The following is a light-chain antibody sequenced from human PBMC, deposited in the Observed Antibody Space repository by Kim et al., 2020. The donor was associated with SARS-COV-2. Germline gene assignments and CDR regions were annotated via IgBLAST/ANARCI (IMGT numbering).Light chain of an antibody. Sequence: GDRVTITCRASHSITRWLAWYQQKPGKAPKLLISDASTSQGGVPSRFSGSGSGTEFTLTISSLQPDDFATYYCQQYNLYPLTFGGGTKVDIK. CDR1: HSITRW. J-gene: IGKJ4*01. V-gene: IGKV1-5*01. CDR3: QQYNLYPLT. CDR2: DAS.